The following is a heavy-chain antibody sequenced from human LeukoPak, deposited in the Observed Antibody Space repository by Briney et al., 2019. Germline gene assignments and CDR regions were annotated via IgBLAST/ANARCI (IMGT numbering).Heavy chain of an antibody. J-gene: IGHJ3*02. CDR1: GFTFSSYS. D-gene: IGHD4-17*01. CDR2: ISSSSSYI. Sequence: RGSLRLSCAASGFTFSSYSMNWVRQAPGKGLEWVSSISSSSSYIYYADSVKGRFTISRDNAKNSPYLQMNSLRAEDTAVYYCARDDGDSDAFDIWGQGTMVTVSS. CDR3: ARDDGDSDAFDI. V-gene: IGHV3-21*01.